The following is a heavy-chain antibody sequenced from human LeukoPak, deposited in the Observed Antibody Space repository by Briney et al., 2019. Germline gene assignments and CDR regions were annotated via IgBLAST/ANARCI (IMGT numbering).Heavy chain of an antibody. CDR3: ARDLDWGAFDA. D-gene: IGHD3-9*01. J-gene: IGHJ5*02. Sequence: PGGSLRLSCAASGFTFSTYWMHWVRQAPGKGLVWVSGISPSGSISYYADSVKGRFTISRDNSKNTVSLQMNSLRAEDTALYYCARDLDWGAFDAWGQGTLVTVSS. V-gene: IGHV3-23*01. CDR2: ISPSGSIS. CDR1: GFTFSTYW.